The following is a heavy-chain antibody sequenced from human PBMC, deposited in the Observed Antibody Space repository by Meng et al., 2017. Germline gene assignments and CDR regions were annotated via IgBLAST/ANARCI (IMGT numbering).Heavy chain of an antibody. V-gene: IGHV7-4-1*02. D-gene: IGHD2-15*01. Sequence: QGKLVKHWFDSKRLVPSCKFYIRASGYTITSYAMKWGRQDPGQGLEWMGWINTNTGNPTYAQGFTGRFVFSLDTSVSTAYLQISSLKAEDTAVYYCARLVAGTFGQLFDPWGQGTLVTVSS. CDR2: INTNTGNP. J-gene: IGHJ5*02. CDR3: ARLVAGTFGQLFDP. CDR1: GYTITSYA.